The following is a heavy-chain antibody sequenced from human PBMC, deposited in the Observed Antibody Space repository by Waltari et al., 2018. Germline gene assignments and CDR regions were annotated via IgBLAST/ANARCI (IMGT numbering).Heavy chain of an antibody. CDR1: GFMFSRFA. Sequence: QVQLVESGGGVVQPGRSLRVSCTTSGFMFSRFAMHWVRQGPGKGLEWVAVIWHDGSDKFYADSVKGRFTISRDNSNNTLFLPMNSLRAEDTAVYYCAKVGSGPGYYYGMDVWGQGTTVTVSS. CDR2: IWHDGSDK. J-gene: IGHJ6*02. D-gene: IGHD3-10*01. V-gene: IGHV3-33*06. CDR3: AKVGSGPGYYYGMDV.